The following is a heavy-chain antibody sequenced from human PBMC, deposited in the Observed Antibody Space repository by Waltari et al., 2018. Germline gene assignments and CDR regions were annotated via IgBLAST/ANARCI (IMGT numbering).Heavy chain of an antibody. Sequence: EVQLLESGGGLVQPGGSLRLSCAASGFTFSGYAMSWVRQAPGKGLKWVSTISGSGDSTYYADSVKGRFTISRDNSKNTLYLQMNSLRAEDTAVYYCAKDLINTMIPRYYFDYWGQGTLVTVSS. CDR3: AKDLINTMIPRYYFDY. J-gene: IGHJ4*02. D-gene: IGHD3-22*01. CDR1: GFTFSGYA. V-gene: IGHV3-23*01. CDR2: ISGSGDST.